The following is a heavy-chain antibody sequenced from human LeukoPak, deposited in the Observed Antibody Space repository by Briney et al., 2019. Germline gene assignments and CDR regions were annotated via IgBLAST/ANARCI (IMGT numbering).Heavy chain of an antibody. CDR1: GFTFSSYA. CDR3: AKANGGAEVY. V-gene: IGHV3-23*01. D-gene: IGHD2-8*01. Sequence: GSLRLSCSASGFTFSSYAMSWVRQAPGKGLEWVSAISGSGGSTYYADSVKGRFTISRNNSKNTLYLQMNSLRAEDTAVYYCAKANGGAEVYWGQGTLVTVSS. CDR2: ISGSGGST. J-gene: IGHJ4*02.